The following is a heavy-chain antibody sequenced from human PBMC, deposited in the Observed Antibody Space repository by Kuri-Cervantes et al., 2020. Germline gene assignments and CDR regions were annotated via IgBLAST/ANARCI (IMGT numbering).Heavy chain of an antibody. CDR1: GYTFTSYV. J-gene: IGHJ4*02. Sequence: ASVKVSCKASGYTFTSYVMHWVRQAPGQRLEWMGWINAGNGNTKYSQKFQGRVTITRDTSASTAYMELSSLRSEDTAVYYCARATTAIVWRPFDYWGQGTLVTVSS. CDR2: INAGNGNT. D-gene: IGHD5-18*01. CDR3: ARATTAIVWRPFDY. V-gene: IGHV1-3*01.